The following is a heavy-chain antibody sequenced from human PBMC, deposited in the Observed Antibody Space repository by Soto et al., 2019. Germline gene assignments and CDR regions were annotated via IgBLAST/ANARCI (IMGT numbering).Heavy chain of an antibody. CDR2: ISYDGSNK. Sequence: GGSLRLSCAASGFTFSSYGMHWVRQAPGKGLEWVAVISYDGSNKYYADSVKGRFTISRDNSKNTLYLQMNSLRAEDTAVYYCAKEAMITFGGVIVIPSYYFDYWGQGTLVTVSS. CDR1: GFTFSSYG. V-gene: IGHV3-30*18. CDR3: AKEAMITFGGVIVIPSYYFDY. J-gene: IGHJ4*02. D-gene: IGHD3-16*02.